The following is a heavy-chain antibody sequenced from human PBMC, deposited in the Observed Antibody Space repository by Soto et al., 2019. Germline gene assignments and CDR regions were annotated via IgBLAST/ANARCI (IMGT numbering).Heavy chain of an antibody. D-gene: IGHD3-10*01. CDR3: ARERITMVRATYYYYGMDV. J-gene: IGHJ6*02. CDR1: GGSISSYY. Sequence: SETLSLTCTVSGGSISSYYWSWIRQPPGKGLEWIGYIYYSGSTNYNPSLKSRVTISVDTSRNQFSLKLSSVTAADTAVYYCARERITMVRATYYYYGMDVWGQGTTVTVSS. V-gene: IGHV4-59*01. CDR2: IYYSGST.